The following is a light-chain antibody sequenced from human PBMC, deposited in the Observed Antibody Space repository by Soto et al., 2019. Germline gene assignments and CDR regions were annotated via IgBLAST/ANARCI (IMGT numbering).Light chain of an antibody. CDR1: SSDVGAYDY. Sequence: ALTQPASVSGSPGQSIAISCTGTSSDVGAYDYVSWYQQHPGKAPKVIISDVYNRPSGVSNRFSGSKSGNTASLTISGLQAEDEADYYCGSYTTSGSVIFGGGTKLTVL. J-gene: IGLJ2*01. CDR2: DVY. CDR3: GSYTTSGSVI. V-gene: IGLV2-14*03.